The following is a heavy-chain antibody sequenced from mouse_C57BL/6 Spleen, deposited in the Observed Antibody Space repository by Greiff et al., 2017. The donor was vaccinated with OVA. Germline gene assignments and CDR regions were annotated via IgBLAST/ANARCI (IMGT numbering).Heavy chain of an antibody. CDR1: GYTFTSYW. J-gene: IGHJ2*01. Sequence: QVQLQQSGAELVKPGASVKLSCKASGYTFTSYWMHWVKQRPGQGLEWIGMIHPNSGSTNYNEKFKSKATLTVDKSSSTAYMQLSSLTSEDSAVYYCARERTAQATRDYWGQGTTLTVSS. V-gene: IGHV1-64*01. CDR3: ARERTAQATRDY. CDR2: IHPNSGST. D-gene: IGHD3-2*02.